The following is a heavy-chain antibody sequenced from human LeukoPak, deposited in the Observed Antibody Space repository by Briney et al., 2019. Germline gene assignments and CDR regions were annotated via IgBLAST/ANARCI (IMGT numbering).Heavy chain of an antibody. CDR1: GFTFSTYA. CDR2: ISSSSSYI. V-gene: IGHV3-21*01. D-gene: IGHD3-9*01. Sequence: SGGSLRLSCAASGFTFSTYAMSWVRQAPGKGLEWVSSISSSSSYIYYADSVKGRFTISRDNAKNSLYLQMNSLRAEDTAVYYCARDPPPDNPWGQGTLVTVSS. J-gene: IGHJ5*02. CDR3: ARDPPPDNP.